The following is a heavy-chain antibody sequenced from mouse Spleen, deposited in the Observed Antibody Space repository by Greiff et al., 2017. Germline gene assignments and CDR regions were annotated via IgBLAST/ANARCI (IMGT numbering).Heavy chain of an antibody. CDR1: GYTFTSYW. CDR2: IYPGDGDT. V-gene: IGHV1-87*01. J-gene: IGHJ2*01. Sequence: VKLVESGAELARPGASVKLSCKASGYTFTSYWMQWVKQRPGQGLEWIGAIYPGDGDTRYTQKFKGKATLTADKSSSTAYMQLSSLASEDSAVYYCARGERGFDYWGQGTTLTVSS. CDR3: ARGERGFDY.